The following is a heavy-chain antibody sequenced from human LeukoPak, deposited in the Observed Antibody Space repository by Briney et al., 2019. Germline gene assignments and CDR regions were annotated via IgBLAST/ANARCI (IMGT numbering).Heavy chain of an antibody. CDR1: GRTFSSYA. Sequence: ASVKVPCKVSGRTFSSYAISWVRQAPGQGFVCMGGNIPIFGTANYAQKFQGRVTITADEPASTAYMELSSLRSEDTAVYYCARDTIWFGELSRTYYYYGMDVWGQGTTVTVSS. CDR3: ARDTIWFGELSRTYYYYGMDV. CDR2: NIPIFGTA. D-gene: IGHD3-10*01. J-gene: IGHJ6*02. V-gene: IGHV1-69*13.